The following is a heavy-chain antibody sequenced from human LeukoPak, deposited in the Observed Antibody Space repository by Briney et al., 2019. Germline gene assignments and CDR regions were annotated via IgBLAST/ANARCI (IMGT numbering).Heavy chain of an antibody. CDR2: ISWNSGSI. CDR1: GFTFDDYA. J-gene: IGHJ4*02. CDR3: AKGDSGIFDY. Sequence: PGGSLRLSCAASGFTFDDYAMHWVRQAPGKGLEWVSGISWNSGSIGYADSVKGRFTISRDNAKNSPYLQMNSLRAEDTALYYCAKGDSGIFDYWGQGTLVTVSS. V-gene: IGHV3-9*01. D-gene: IGHD3-10*01.